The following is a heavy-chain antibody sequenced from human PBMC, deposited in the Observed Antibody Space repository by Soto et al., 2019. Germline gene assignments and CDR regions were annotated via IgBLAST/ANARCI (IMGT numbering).Heavy chain of an antibody. V-gene: IGHV4-34*01. CDR3: ARGIAVAGTH. Sequence: QVQLQQWGAGLLKPSETLSLTCAVYGGSFSGYYWSWIRQPPGKGLEWIGEINHSGSTNYNPSLKSRVTISVDTSKSQFTLKLSSVTAADTAVYYCARGIAVAGTHWGQGTLVTVSS. J-gene: IGHJ4*02. D-gene: IGHD6-19*01. CDR2: INHSGST. CDR1: GGSFSGYY.